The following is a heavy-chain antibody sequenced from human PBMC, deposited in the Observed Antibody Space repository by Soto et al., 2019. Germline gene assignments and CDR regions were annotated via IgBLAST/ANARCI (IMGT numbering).Heavy chain of an antibody. CDR1: GFTFSSYS. Sequence: EVQLVESGGGLVQPGGSLRLSCAASGFTFSSYSMNWVRQAPGKGLEWVSYISSSSSTIYYADSVKGRFTISRDNAKNSLYLQMNSLRDEDTAVYYWARRTGIWFVNLGSGMDVWGQGTTVTVSS. CDR3: ARRTGIWFVNLGSGMDV. D-gene: IGHD3-10*01. CDR2: ISSSSSTI. J-gene: IGHJ6*02. V-gene: IGHV3-48*02.